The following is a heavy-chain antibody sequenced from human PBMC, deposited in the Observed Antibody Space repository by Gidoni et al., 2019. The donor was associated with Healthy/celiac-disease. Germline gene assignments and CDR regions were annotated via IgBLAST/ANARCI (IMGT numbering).Heavy chain of an antibody. D-gene: IGHD3-3*01. J-gene: IGHJ2*01. V-gene: IGHV4-61*02. CDR2: IYTRGST. Sequence: QVQLQESGPGLVTPSQTLSLTCTVSGGSISSGRYYWSWIRQPAGKGLEWIGRIYTRGSTNYNPSHESRVTISVDTSKNQFSLKLSSVTAADTAVYYGARDNRDFGVVIIQLGWYFDLWGRGTLVTVSS. CDR3: ARDNRDFGVVIIQLGWYFDL. CDR1: GGSISSGRYY.